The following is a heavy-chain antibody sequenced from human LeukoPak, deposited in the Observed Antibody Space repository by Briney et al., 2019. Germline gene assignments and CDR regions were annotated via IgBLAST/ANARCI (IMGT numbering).Heavy chain of an antibody. CDR3: TTGPSYGYEW. Sequence: GGSLRLSCAASGMTFSNHWMHWVRQAPGKGLVWVSLIKTDGRTTIYTDSVKGRFTISRDNGKSILCLQMNSLRAEDTGIYYCTTGPSYGYEWWGQGTVVTVSS. J-gene: IGHJ4*02. CDR2: IKTDGRTT. CDR1: GMTFSNHW. V-gene: IGHV3-74*01. D-gene: IGHD3-16*01.